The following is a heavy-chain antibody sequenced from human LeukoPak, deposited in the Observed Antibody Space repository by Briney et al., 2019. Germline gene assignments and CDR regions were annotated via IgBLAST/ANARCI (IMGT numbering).Heavy chain of an antibody. CDR2: INPNSGGT. CDR3: ARSSPASFRPYSIGWDINAFDI. CDR1: GYTFTGYY. V-gene: IGHV1-2*04. Sequence: ASVRVSCKASGYTFTGYYMHWVRQAPGQGLEWMGWINPNSGGTNYAQKFQGWVTMTRDTSISTAYMELSRLRSDDTAVYYCARSSPASFRPYSIGWDINAFDIWGQGTMVTVSS. J-gene: IGHJ3*02. D-gene: IGHD6-19*01.